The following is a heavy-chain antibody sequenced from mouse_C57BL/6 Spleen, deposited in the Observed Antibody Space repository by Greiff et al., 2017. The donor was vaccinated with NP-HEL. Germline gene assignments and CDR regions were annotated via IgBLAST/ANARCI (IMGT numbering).Heavy chain of an antibody. CDR3: ARPMITGGRVYYYAMDY. CDR2: IDPSDSYT. V-gene: IGHV1-69*01. J-gene: IGHJ4*01. D-gene: IGHD2-4*01. CDR1: GYTFTSYW. Sequence: QVQLQQPGAELVMPGASVKLSCKASGYTFTSYWMHWVKQRPGQGLEWIGEIDPSDSYTNYNQKFKGKSTLTVDKSSSTAYMQLSSLTSEDSAVYYWARPMITGGRVYYYAMDYWGQGTSVTVSS.